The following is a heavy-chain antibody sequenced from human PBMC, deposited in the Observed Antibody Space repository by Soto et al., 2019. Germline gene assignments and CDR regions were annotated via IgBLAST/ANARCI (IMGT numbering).Heavy chain of an antibody. CDR3: ARLRGSYYYGMDV. J-gene: IGHJ6*02. CDR1: GGSISSSNW. D-gene: IGHD1-26*01. CDR2: IYHSGST. Sequence: QVQLQESGPGLVKPSGTLSLTCAVSGGSISSSNWWSWVRQPPGKGLEWIGEIYHSGSTNYNPSLKIRVPMSVAKSTTQCSLKLRSVTAGDTAVYCCARLRGSYYYGMDVWGQGTTVTVYS. V-gene: IGHV4-4*01.